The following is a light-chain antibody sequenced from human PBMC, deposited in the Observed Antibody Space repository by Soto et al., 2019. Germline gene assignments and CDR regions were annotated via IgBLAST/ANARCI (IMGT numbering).Light chain of an antibody. CDR2: GTT. J-gene: IGLJ3*02. V-gene: IGLV7-43*01. CDR3: LLYYGGAWV. CDR1: TGAVTSGYY. Sequence: AVVTQEPSLTVSPGGTVTLTCASSTGAVTSGYYPNWFQQKLGQAPRALIYGTTNKHSWTPARFSGSLLGGKAALTLSGVQPEDEAEYYCLLYYGGAWVFGGGTKLTVL.